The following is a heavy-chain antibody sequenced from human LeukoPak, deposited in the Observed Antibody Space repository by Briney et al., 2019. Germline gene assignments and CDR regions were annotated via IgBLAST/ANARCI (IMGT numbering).Heavy chain of an antibody. CDR2: IYYSGTP. CDR3: AREQWLAFDY. V-gene: IGHV4-59*01. D-gene: IGHD6-19*01. Sequence: SETLSLTCTTSDGSISTYYWSWIRQPPGKGLEWIGYIYYSGTPSYNPSLKSRVTMSVDASKNQFSLNLRSVTGADTAVYYCAREQWLAFDYWGQGTLVTVSS. CDR1: DGSISTYY. J-gene: IGHJ4*02.